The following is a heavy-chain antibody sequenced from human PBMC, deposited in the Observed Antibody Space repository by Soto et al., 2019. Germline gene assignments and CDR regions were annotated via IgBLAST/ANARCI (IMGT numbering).Heavy chain of an antibody. CDR3: ANEGWLVRDFDY. J-gene: IGHJ4*02. V-gene: IGHV3-30*18. Sequence: PGGSLRLSCAASGFTFSSYGMHWLSQDPGKGLEWVAVISYDGSNKYYADSVKGRFTISRDDSKNTLYLQMNSLRAEDTAVYYCANEGWLVRDFDYWGQGTLVTVSS. CDR1: GFTFSSYG. D-gene: IGHD6-19*01. CDR2: ISYDGSNK.